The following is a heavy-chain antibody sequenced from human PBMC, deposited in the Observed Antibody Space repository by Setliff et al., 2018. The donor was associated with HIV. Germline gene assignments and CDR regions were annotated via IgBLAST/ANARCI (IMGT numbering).Heavy chain of an antibody. D-gene: IGHD3-10*01. Sequence: ASVKVSCKASGYTFTSYAMHWVRQAPGQRLEWMGWINSVNGNTKYSQKFQGRVTITRDTSASTAYMELRSLRSDDTAVYYCARDGYYYGSGSYSSFDYWGQGTLVTVSS. CDR1: GYTFTSYA. V-gene: IGHV1-3*01. J-gene: IGHJ4*02. CDR3: ARDGYYYGSGSYSSFDY. CDR2: INSVNGNT.